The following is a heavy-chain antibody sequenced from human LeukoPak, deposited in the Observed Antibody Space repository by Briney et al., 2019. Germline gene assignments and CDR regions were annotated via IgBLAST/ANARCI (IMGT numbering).Heavy chain of an antibody. Sequence: SQTLPLTCTVSGGSISSGSYYWSWIRQPPGKGLEWIGRIYTSGSTNYNPSLTSRVTISVDTSKNQFSLKLSSVTAADTAVYYCARDPDSRGWGFDYWGQGTLVTVSS. V-gene: IGHV4-61*02. J-gene: IGHJ4*02. CDR1: GGSISSGSYY. CDR2: IYTSGST. D-gene: IGHD6-19*01. CDR3: ARDPDSRGWGFDY.